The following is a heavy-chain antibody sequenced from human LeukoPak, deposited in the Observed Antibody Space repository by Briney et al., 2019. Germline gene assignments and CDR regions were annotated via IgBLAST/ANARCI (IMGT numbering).Heavy chain of an antibody. Sequence: GGSLRLSCAASGFTVSSNYMSWVRQAPGKGLEWVSVIYSGGSTYYADSVKGRFTISRDNAKNSLYLQMNSLRAEDTAVYYCARDQEWELHYFDYWGQGTLVTVSS. CDR3: ARDQEWELHYFDY. V-gene: IGHV3-66*01. CDR1: GFTVSSNY. D-gene: IGHD1-26*01. CDR2: IYSGGST. J-gene: IGHJ4*02.